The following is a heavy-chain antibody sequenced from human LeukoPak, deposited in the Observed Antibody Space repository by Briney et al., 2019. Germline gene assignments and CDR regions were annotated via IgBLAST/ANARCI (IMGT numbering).Heavy chain of an antibody. J-gene: IGHJ4*02. CDR2: VDPEDGET. CDR1: GYTFTDYY. V-gene: IGHV1-69-2*01. D-gene: IGHD5-18*01. CDR3: ATVSVDTALFDY. Sequence: ASVKVSCKASGYTFTDYYTHWVQHAPGQGLEWIGRVDPEDGETIYAEKFQGRVTITADTSTDTAYMELSRLRSEDTAVYYCATVSVDTALFDYWGQGTLVTVSS.